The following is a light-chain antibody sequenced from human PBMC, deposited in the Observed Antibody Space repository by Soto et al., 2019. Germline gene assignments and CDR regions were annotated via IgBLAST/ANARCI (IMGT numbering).Light chain of an antibody. CDR3: QQSYSTPRT. CDR2: AAS. Sequence: DIQMTQSPSSLSASVGDRVTIACRASQSISSYLNWYQQKPGKAPKVLIYAASTLQSGVPSRFSGSGSGTDFTLTISSLQPEDFATYYCQQSYSTPRTFGQGTKGGY. CDR1: QSISSY. J-gene: IGKJ1*01. V-gene: IGKV1-39*01.